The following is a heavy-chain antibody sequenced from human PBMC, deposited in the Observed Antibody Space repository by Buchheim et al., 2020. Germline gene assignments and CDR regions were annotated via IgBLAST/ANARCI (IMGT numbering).Heavy chain of an antibody. CDR2: INGDGGDR. Sequence: EEQLVESGGASVQPGGSLRLSCAASGFAFSTYCMHWVRQAPGKGLVWVGDINGDGGDRSYADSVKGRFTISRDNAKNTLYLQKNSLTADDTTVYYCARDRGYCIVDPWGQGTL. CDR1: GFAFSTYC. CDR3: ARDRGYCIVDP. V-gene: IGHV3-74*01. D-gene: IGHD2-15*01. J-gene: IGHJ5*02.